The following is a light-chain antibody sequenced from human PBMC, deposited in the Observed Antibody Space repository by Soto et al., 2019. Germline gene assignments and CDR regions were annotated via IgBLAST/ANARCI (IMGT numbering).Light chain of an antibody. CDR2: GAS. V-gene: IGKV3-15*01. J-gene: IGKJ2*01. CDR1: QSVSTN. Sequence: EIVMTQSPATLSVSPGERATLSCRASQSVSTNLGWYQQRPGQAPRLLIYGASTRATGIPARFSGSGSGTEFTXTISXXQSEDFAXXXXQXYDYWYTFGQGTKLEIK. CDR3: QXYDYWYT.